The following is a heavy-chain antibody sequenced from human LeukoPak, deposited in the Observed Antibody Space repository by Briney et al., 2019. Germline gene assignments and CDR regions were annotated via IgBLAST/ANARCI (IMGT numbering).Heavy chain of an antibody. J-gene: IGHJ4*02. CDR1: GCSFTSYW. Sequence: GESLQISCKGSGCSFTSYWIGWVRQPPGKGLEWMGIIYPGDSDTRYSPSFQGQVTISADKSISTAYLQWSSLKASDTAMYYCARGVVTAIADYWGQGTLVTVSS. CDR3: ARGVVTAIADY. D-gene: IGHD2-21*02. V-gene: IGHV5-51*01. CDR2: IYPGDSDT.